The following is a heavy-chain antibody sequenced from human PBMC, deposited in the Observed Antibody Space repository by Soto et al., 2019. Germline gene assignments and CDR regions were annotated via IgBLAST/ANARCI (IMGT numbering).Heavy chain of an antibody. V-gene: IGHV3-9*01. Sequence: GGSLRLSCAASGFTFDDYAMHWVRQAPGKGLEWVSGISWNSGSIGYADSVKGRFTISRDNAKNSLYLQMNSLRAEDTALYYCAKGFEMATIGFDYWGQGTLVTVSS. D-gene: IGHD5-12*01. CDR2: ISWNSGSI. CDR3: AKGFEMATIGFDY. J-gene: IGHJ4*02. CDR1: GFTFDDYA.